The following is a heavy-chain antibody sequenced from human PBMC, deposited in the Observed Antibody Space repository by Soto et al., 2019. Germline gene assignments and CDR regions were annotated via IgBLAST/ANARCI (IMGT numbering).Heavy chain of an antibody. J-gene: IGHJ5*02. Sequence: QVQLVESGGGVVQPGRSLRLSCAASGFTFSIYAMHWVRQAPGKGLEWVAFISYDGRNKYYADSVKGRFTISRDNTKNTLDLQVDSLRAEDTAVYYCARALDTTMASKDNWFDPWGQGTLVTVSS. CDR1: GFTFSIYA. CDR2: ISYDGRNK. V-gene: IGHV3-30*04. D-gene: IGHD3-10*01. CDR3: ARALDTTMASKDNWFDP.